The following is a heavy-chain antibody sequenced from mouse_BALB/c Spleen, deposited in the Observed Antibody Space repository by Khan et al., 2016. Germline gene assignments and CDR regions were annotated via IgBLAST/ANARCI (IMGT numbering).Heavy chain of an antibody. CDR2: INPDSSTI. D-gene: IGHD1-1*01. CDR1: GVDFSRYW. Sequence: AASGVDFSRYWMSWVRQAPGKGLEWIGEINPDSSTINYTPSLKDKFIISRDNAKNTLYLQMSKVRSEDTALYYCARAGYYGYFAYWGQGTLVTVSA. CDR3: ARAGYYGYFAY. J-gene: IGHJ3*01. V-gene: IGHV4-1*02.